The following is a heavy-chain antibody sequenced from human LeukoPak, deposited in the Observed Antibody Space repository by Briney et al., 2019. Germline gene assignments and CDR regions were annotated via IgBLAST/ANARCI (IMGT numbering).Heavy chain of an antibody. V-gene: IGHV3-30*02. D-gene: IGHD3-9*01. CDR1: GFTFSSDG. Sequence: PGGSLRLSCAASGFTFSSDGMHWVRQAPAKGLERVAFIRYDGSNKYYADSVKGRFTISRDNSKNTLYLQMNSLRAEDTAVYYCAKDYYDILTGLLSWGQGPLVTVSS. CDR3: AKDYYDILTGLLS. J-gene: IGHJ5*02. CDR2: IRYDGSNK.